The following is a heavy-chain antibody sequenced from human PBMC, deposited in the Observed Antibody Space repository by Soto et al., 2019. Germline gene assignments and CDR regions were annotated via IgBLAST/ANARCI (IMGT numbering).Heavy chain of an antibody. J-gene: IGHJ4*02. D-gene: IGHD3-10*01. CDR1: GGTFSNGA. CDR3: ANERVGEMATGGYFDY. CDR2: IIPLFGTP. V-gene: IGHV1-69*01. Sequence: QVQLVQSGAEVKRPGSSVKVSCKISGGTFSNGAFSWVRQAPGQGLEWMGGIIPLFGTPSYAQKFQGRVTVTEDESSSTVHMELSSLTSEDTAIYYCANERVGEMATGGYFDYWGQGTLVSVSS.